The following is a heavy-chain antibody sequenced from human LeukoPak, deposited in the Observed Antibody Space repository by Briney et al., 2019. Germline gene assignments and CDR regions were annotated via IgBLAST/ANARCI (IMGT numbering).Heavy chain of an antibody. J-gene: IGHJ3*02. CDR3: ARHRAAAADDAFDI. CDR1: GGSISSYY. V-gene: IGHV4-59*08. CDR2: IYYSGST. Sequence: PSEALSLTCTVSGGSISSYYWSWIRQPPGKGLEWIGYIYYSGSTNYNPSLKSRVTISVDTSKNQFSLKLSSVTAADTAVYYCARHRAAAADDAFDIWGQGTMVTVSS. D-gene: IGHD6-13*01.